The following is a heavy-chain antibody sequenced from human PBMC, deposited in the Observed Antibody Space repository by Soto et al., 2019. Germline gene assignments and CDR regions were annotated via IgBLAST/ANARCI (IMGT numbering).Heavy chain of an antibody. CDR1: GGTFSSYA. V-gene: IGHV1-69*06. CDR2: IIPIFGTA. Sequence: SVKVSCKASGGTFSSYAISWVRQAPGQGLEWMGGIIPIFGTANYAQKFQGRVTITADKSTSTAYMELSSPRSEATAVYYCASEGSSSPEYYFDYWGQGTLVTVSS. D-gene: IGHD6-13*01. CDR3: ASEGSSSPEYYFDY. J-gene: IGHJ4*02.